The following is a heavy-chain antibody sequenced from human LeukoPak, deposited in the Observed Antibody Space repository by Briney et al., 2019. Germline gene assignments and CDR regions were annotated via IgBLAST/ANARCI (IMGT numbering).Heavy chain of an antibody. D-gene: IGHD6-6*01. CDR3: ARAASSSSWGYYYYYMDV. J-gene: IGHJ6*03. Sequence: SETLSLTCTVSGYSISSGYYWGWIRQPPGKGLEWIGSIYHSGSTYYNPSLKSRVTISVDTSKNQFSLKLSSVTAADTAVYYCARAASSSSWGYYYYYMDVWGKGTTVTVSS. CDR1: GYSISSGYY. CDR2: IYHSGST. V-gene: IGHV4-38-2*02.